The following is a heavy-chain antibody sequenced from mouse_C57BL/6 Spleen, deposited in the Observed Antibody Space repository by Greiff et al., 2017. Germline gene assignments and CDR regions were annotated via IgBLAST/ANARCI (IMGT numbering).Heavy chain of an antibody. CDR2: ISSGGSYT. V-gene: IGHV5-6*01. D-gene: IGHD1-1*01. CDR1: GFTFSSYG. CDR3: ARHVVASDYFDY. J-gene: IGHJ2*01. Sequence: EVKLVESGGDLVKPGGSLKLSCAASGFTFSSYGMSWVRQTPDKRLEWVATISSGGSYTYYPDSVKGRFTISRDNAKNTLYLQMSILKSEDTAMYYCARHVVASDYFDYWGQGTTLTVSS.